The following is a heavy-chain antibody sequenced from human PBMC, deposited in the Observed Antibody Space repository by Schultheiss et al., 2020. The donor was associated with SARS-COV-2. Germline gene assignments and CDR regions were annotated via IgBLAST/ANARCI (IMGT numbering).Heavy chain of an antibody. Sequence: SETLSLTCAVSGGSISSGGYSWSWIRQPPGKGLEWIGYIYYSGSTNYNPSLKSRVTISVDTSKNQFSLKLSSVTAADTAVYYCAAASIGYALGPWGQGTLVTVSS. D-gene: IGHD6-25*01. CDR1: GGSISSGGYS. V-gene: IGHV4-61*08. CDR3: AAASIGYALGP. CDR2: IYYSGST. J-gene: IGHJ5*02.